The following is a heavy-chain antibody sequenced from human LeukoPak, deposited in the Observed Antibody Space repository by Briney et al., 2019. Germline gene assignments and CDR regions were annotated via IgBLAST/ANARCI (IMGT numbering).Heavy chain of an antibody. CDR3: ARHRYTTTWSPYNWFDP. D-gene: IGHD6-13*01. J-gene: IGHJ5*02. Sequence: PSETLSLTCAVSGGSISSSNWWSWVRQPPGKGLEWIGYIYYSGTTYYNPSLESRVTISIDTSRNQFSLKLSSVTAADTAVYYCARHRYTTTWSPYNWFDPWGQGTLVTVSS. V-gene: IGHV4-4*02. CDR1: GGSISSSNW. CDR2: IYYSGTT.